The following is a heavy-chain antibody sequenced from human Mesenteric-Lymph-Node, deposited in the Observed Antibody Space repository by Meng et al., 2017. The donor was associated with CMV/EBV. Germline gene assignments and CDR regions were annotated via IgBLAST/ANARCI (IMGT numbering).Heavy chain of an antibody. V-gene: IGHV1-18*01. CDR1: GYNCSDYG. D-gene: IGHD6-19*01. CDR3: AREASAWYEDY. J-gene: IGHJ4*02. CDR2: ISGDTGST. Sequence: SCKASGYNCSDYGISWVRQAPGQGLEWMGWISGDTGSTNYAQRFQGRVTMTTDTSTDTAYMELRSLRSDDTAVYYCAREASAWYEDYWGQGTLVTVSS.